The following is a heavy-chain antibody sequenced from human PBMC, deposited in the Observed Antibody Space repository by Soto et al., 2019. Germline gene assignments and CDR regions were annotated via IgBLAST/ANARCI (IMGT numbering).Heavy chain of an antibody. V-gene: IGHV3-7*01. CDR1: GFTFSSYW. D-gene: IGHD3-3*01. CDR3: ARRNYDFWSGYYISLGYNWFDP. Sequence: GGSLRLSCAASGFTFSSYWMSWVRQAPGKGLEWVANIKQDGSEKYYVDSVKGRFTISRDNAKNPLYLQMNSLRAEDTAVYYCARRNYDFWSGYYISLGYNWFDPWGQGTLVTVSS. J-gene: IGHJ5*02. CDR2: IKQDGSEK.